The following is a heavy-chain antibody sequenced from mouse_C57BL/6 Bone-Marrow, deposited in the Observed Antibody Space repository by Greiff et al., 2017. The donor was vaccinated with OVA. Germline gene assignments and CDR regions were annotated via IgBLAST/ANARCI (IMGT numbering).Heavy chain of an antibody. CDR2: IDPEDGET. D-gene: IGHD2-4*01. V-gene: IGHV14-2*01. CDR3: ARRRGLRRDFDV. J-gene: IGHJ1*03. CDR1: GFNIKDYY. Sequence: EVKLMESGAELVKPGASVKLSCTASGFNIKDYYMHWVKQRTEQGLEWIGRIDPEDGETKYAPKFQGKATITADTSSNTAYLQLSSLTSEDTAVYYCARRRGLRRDFDVWGTGTTVTVSS.